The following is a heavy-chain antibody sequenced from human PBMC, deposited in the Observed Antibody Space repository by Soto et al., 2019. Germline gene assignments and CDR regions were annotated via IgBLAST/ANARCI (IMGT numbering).Heavy chain of an antibody. CDR3: ARSLWDTVMITFDY. CDR1: GYSFTSYW. V-gene: IGHV5-51*01. D-gene: IGHD5-18*01. J-gene: IGHJ4*02. Sequence: GGSLKISCKGSGYSFTSYWIGWGRQMPGKGLEWMGIIYPGDSDTRYSPSFQGQVTISADKSISTAYLQWSSLKASDTAMYYCARSLWDTVMITFDYWGQGSLVTVSS. CDR2: IYPGDSDT.